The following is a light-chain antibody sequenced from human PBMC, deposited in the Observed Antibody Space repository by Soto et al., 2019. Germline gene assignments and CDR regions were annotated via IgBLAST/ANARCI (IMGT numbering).Light chain of an antibody. J-gene: IGKJ1*01. CDR1: ESLLHSNGYNY. CDR2: LGS. V-gene: IGKV2-28*01. Sequence: DIVMTQSPLSLPVTPGEPASISCRSSESLLHSNGYNYLDWYLQKPGQSPQLLIFLGSNRASGVPDRGSGSGSGTDFTLKISRVEAEEVGVYYCMQALQTAWTFGQGTKVYIK. CDR3: MQALQTAWT.